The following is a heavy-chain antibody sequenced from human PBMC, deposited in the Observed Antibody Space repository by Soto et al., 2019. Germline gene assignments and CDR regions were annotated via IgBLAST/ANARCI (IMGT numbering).Heavy chain of an antibody. V-gene: IGHV5-51*01. J-gene: IGHJ6*02. D-gene: IGHD6-13*01. CDR3: ARHSSPRTLRCGHRGLASVYGLDV. CDR1: GDSFTSYW. CDR2: IYPGDSDT. Sequence: GASLKVSWKCSGDSFTSYWIGWVRQMPGKGLEWMGIIYPGDSDTRYSPSFQGQVTISADKSISTAYLQWSSLKASDTAMYYCARHSSPRTLRCGHRGLASVYGLDVWGQGTTCTV.